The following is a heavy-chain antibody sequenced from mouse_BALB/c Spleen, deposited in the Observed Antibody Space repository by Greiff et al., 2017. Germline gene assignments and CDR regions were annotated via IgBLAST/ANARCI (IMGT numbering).Heavy chain of an antibody. CDR2: IGGGGST. J-gene: IGHJ1*01. CDR3: ARNALTTVVAKDWYFDV. V-gene: IGHV2-6-4*01. CDR1: GFSLSRYS. D-gene: IGHD1-1*01. Sequence: QVQLKESGPGLVAPSQSLSITCTVSGFSLSRYSVHWVRQPPGKGLEWLGMIGGGGSTDYNSALKSRLSISKDNSKSQVFLKMNSLQTDVTAMYYCARNALTTVVAKDWYFDVWGAGTTVTVSS.